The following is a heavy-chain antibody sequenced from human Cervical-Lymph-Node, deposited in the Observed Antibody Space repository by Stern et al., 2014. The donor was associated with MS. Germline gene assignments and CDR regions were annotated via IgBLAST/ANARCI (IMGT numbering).Heavy chain of an antibody. CDR1: GGSIHTSYC. V-gene: IGHV4-4*02. J-gene: IGHJ4*02. CDR3: ARVVVVPEPIPFDQ. D-gene: IGHD2-2*01. Sequence: QVQLQESGPGLVKPSGTLSLTCAVSGGSIHTSYCWSWVRQPPGKGLERIGEICHGGSTNYNPSLSSRVTMSVDKSKNQISLKLSSVTAADTAVYYCARVVVVPEPIPFDQWGQGTLVTVSS. CDR2: ICHGGST.